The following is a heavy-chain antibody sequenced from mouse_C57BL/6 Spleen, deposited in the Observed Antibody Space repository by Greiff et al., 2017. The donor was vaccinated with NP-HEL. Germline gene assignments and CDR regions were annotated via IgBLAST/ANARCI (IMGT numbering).Heavy chain of an antibody. CDR1: GYTFTSYW. D-gene: IGHD2-5*01. Sequence: QVQLQQPGAELVKPGASVKLSCKASGYTFTSYWMHWVKQRPGQGLEWIGMIHPNSGSTNSNEKFKSKATLTVDKSSSTAYMQLSSLTSEDSAVYYCARFYYSNYGGYVDVWGTGTTVTVSS. CDR2: IHPNSGST. V-gene: IGHV1-64*01. J-gene: IGHJ1*03. CDR3: ARFYYSNYGGYVDV.